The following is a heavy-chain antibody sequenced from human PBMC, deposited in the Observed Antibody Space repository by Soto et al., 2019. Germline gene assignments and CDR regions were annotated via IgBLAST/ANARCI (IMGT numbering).Heavy chain of an antibody. Sequence: GGSLRLSCAASGFTFSAYAMSWVRQTPGMGLEWVSAISGGGDVIFYADSVKDRFTISRDNSKSTLYLQMNSLRAEDTAIYYCAKRFCTGSSCTLFDSWGQGTLVTVSS. CDR1: GFTFSAYA. J-gene: IGHJ4*02. CDR2: ISGGGDVI. D-gene: IGHD2-15*01. CDR3: AKRFCTGSSCTLFDS. V-gene: IGHV3-23*01.